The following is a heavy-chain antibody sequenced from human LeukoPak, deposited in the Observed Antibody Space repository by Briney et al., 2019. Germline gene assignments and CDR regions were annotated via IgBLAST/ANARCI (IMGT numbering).Heavy chain of an antibody. CDR1: GFTFSSYS. CDR2: ISSSSSTI. Sequence: GGSLRLSCAASGFTFSSYSMNWVRQAPGKGLEWVSYISSSSSTIYYADSVKGRFTISRDNAKNSLYLQMNSLRAEDTAVYYCAKDRTMVRGVPGYWGQGTLVTVSS. J-gene: IGHJ4*02. D-gene: IGHD3-10*01. CDR3: AKDRTMVRGVPGY. V-gene: IGHV3-48*01.